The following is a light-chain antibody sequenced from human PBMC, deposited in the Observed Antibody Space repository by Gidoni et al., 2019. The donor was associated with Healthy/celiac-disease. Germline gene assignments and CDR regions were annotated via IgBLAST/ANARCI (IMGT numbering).Light chain of an antibody. V-gene: IGKV3-15*01. CDR2: GAS. CDR1: QRFSSN. Sequence: EIVMTQSPATQSVSPGERATLSCRACQRFSSNLAWYQQKPGQAPRLLIYGASARATDIPARFSGSGSGTEYTLTISSRQSEDFAVYYCQQYNNWHPYTFGQGTKLEIK. CDR3: QQYNNWHPYT. J-gene: IGKJ2*01.